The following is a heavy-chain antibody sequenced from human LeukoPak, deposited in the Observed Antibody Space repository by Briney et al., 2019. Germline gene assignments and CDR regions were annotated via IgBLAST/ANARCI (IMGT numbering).Heavy chain of an antibody. CDR1: GGSISDSRYF. Sequence: SETLSLTCTVSGGSISDSRYFWGWIRQPPGKGLEWIVSISYSGSTYSNPSLKSRVAMSLDTSKNQFSLRLRSVTSADTAMYFCARDNSNWNYVDAFDIWGQGTMVTVSS. D-gene: IGHD1-7*01. V-gene: IGHV4-39*07. CDR3: ARDNSNWNYVDAFDI. CDR2: ISYSGST. J-gene: IGHJ3*02.